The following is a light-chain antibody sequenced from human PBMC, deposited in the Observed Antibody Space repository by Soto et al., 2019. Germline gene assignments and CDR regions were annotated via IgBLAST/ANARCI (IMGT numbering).Light chain of an antibody. V-gene: IGLV2-14*01. CDR2: DVS. J-gene: IGLJ1*01. Sequence: QSVLTQPASVSGSPGQSITISCTGTSSDVGGYNYVSWYQQHPGKAPKLMIYDVSNRPSGVSNRFSGSKSGNTASLTISGLQAEDEADYYCSSYRSRSTLLYVFGTGTKLTV. CDR3: SSYRSRSTLLYV. CDR1: SSDVGGYNY.